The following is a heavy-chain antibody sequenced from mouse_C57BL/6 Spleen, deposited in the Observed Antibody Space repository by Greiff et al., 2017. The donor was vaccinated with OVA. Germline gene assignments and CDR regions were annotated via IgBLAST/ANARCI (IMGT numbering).Heavy chain of an antibody. D-gene: IGHD1-1*01. J-gene: IGHJ2*01. Sequence: QVQLQQPGAELVMPGASVKLSCKASGYTFTSYWMHWVKQRPGQGLEWIGEIDPSDSYTNYNQKFKGKSTLTVDKSSSTAYMQLSSLTSEDSAVYYCARGIIITTVFDDWGQGTTLTVSS. CDR2: IDPSDSYT. CDR1: GYTFTSYW. V-gene: IGHV1-69*01. CDR3: ARGIIITTVFDD.